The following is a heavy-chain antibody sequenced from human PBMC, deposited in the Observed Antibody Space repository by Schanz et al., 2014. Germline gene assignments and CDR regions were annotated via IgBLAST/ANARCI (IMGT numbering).Heavy chain of an antibody. Sequence: EVQLLDSGGGLVQPGGSLRLSCAASGFTFSTYAMSWVRQAPGKGLEWVSALSGSGGSTYYADSVKGRFTISRDNSKNTLYLQMSSLSADDTAVFYCAKGMGYCSGGTCYDYYYYGLDVWGQGTTVTVSS. D-gene: IGHD2-15*01. CDR3: AKGMGYCSGGTCYDYYYYGLDV. CDR1: GFTFSTYA. J-gene: IGHJ6*02. V-gene: IGHV3-23*01. CDR2: LSGSGGST.